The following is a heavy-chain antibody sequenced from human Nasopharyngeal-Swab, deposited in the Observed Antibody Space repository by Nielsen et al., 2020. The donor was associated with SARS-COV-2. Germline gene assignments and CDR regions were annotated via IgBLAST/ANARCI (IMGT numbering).Heavy chain of an antibody. D-gene: IGHD5-24*01. CDR1: GCTFSSYG. CDR2: IIPILPIT. J-gene: IGHJ6*03. CDR3: ARGGWLRKDYYYSYYYMDV. V-gene: IGHV1-69*10. Sequence: SVKVSCKTSGCTFSSYGISWFRQAPGQGLEWMGGIIPILPITNYAQKFQDRVTITADKSTSTAYMELSSLRSEDTAAYYCARGGWLRKDYYYSYYYMDVWGKGTTVTVSS.